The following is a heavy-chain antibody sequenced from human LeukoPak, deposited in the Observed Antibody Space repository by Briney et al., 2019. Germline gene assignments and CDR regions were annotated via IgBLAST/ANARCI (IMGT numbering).Heavy chain of an antibody. V-gene: IGHV3-49*04. CDR2: IRSKAYGGTT. Sequence: GRSLRLSCTASGFTFGDYAMSWVRQAPGKGLEWVGFIRSKAYGGTTEYAASVKGRFTISRDDSKSIAYLQMNSLKTEDTAVYYCTRGPDSSGYYYFDYWGQGTLVTVSS. CDR1: GFTFGDYA. J-gene: IGHJ4*02. D-gene: IGHD3-22*01. CDR3: TRGPDSSGYYYFDY.